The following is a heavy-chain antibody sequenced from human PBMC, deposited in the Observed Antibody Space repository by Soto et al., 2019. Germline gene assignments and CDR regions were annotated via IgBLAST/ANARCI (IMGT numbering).Heavy chain of an antibody. J-gene: IGHJ4*02. V-gene: IGHV2-5*02. CDR1: GFSFSTSGVG. D-gene: IGHD3-22*01. CDR3: AHRRGYSDRSGYYCSSDFDY. CDR2: IYWDDDK. Sequence: QITLKESGPTLVKPTQTLTLTCTYSGFSFSTSGVGVGWIRQPPGKALEWLALIYWDDDKRYSPSLMTRLTITQDPSKNQVALTMTTMDPVDTATYFCAHRRGYSDRSGYYCSSDFDYWGQGTLVAVSS.